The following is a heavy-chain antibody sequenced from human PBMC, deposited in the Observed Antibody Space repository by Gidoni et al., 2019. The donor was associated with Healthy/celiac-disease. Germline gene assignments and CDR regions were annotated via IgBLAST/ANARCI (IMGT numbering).Heavy chain of an antibody. V-gene: IGHV4-39*07. D-gene: IGHD2-21*02. CDR3: ARASPSVVTPSGSFDI. CDR1: GGSIRSRSYY. CDR2: IYYSGST. Sequence: QLQLQESGPGLVKPSETLSLTCTCSGGSIRSRSYYWGWIRQPPGKGLEWIGSIYYSGSTYYNPSLKSRVTISVDTSKNQFSLKLSSVTAADTAVYYCARASPSVVTPSGSFDIWGQGTMVTVSS. J-gene: IGHJ3*02.